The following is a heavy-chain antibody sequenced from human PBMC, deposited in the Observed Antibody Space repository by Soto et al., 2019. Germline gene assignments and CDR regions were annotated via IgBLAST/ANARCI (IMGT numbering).Heavy chain of an antibody. J-gene: IGHJ6*02. V-gene: IGHV1-69*01. D-gene: IGHD1-7*01. Sequence: QVQLVQSGAEVKKPGSSVKVSCKASGGTFSSYAISWVRQSPGQGLEWMGGIIPIFGTANYAQKFQGRVTITVDESTSTAYMELSSLRSEDTAVYYCSRGVLDWNYAPPNYGMDVWGQGTTVTVSS. CDR3: SRGVLDWNYAPPNYGMDV. CDR2: IIPIFGTA. CDR1: GGTFSSYA.